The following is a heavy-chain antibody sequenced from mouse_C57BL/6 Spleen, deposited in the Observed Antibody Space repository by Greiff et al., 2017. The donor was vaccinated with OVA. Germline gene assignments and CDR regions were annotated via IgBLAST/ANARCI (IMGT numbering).Heavy chain of an antibody. D-gene: IGHD2-1*01. V-gene: IGHV1-54*01. CDR3: ARGYYGNGWRWYFDV. J-gene: IGHJ1*03. CDR2: INPGSGGT. CDR1: GYAFTNYL. Sequence: QVQLKESGAELVRPGTSVKVSCKASGYAFTNYLIEWVKQRPGQGLEWIGVINPGSGGTNYNEKFKGKATLTADKSSSTAYMQLSSLTSEDSAVYFWARGYYGNGWRWYFDVWGTGTTVTVSS.